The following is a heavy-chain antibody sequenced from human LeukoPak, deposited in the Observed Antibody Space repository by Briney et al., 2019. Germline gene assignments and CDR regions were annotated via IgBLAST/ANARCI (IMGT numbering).Heavy chain of an antibody. CDR1: GFTFSSYE. CDR2: ISSSGSTI. CDR3: ARKATMVRGVDNWFDP. J-gene: IGHJ5*02. V-gene: IGHV3-48*03. D-gene: IGHD3-10*01. Sequence: GGSLRLSCAASGFTFSSYEMNWVRQAPGKGLEGVSYISSSGSTIYYADSVKGRFTISRDNAKNSLYLQMNSLRAEDTAVYYCARKATMVRGVDNWFDPWGQGTLVTVSS.